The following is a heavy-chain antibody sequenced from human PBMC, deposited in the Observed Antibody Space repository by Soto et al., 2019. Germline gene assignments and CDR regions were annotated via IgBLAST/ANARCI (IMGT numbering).Heavy chain of an antibody. D-gene: IGHD6-13*01. Sequence: QVQLVQSGAEVKKPGASVKVSCKASGYTFTSYDINWVRQATGQGLEWMGWMNPNGGNTGYAQKFQGRVTMTRNTSISTAYMELSSLRSEDTAVYYCARRGYSSSWYYYYYYGMDVWGQGTTVTVSS. CDR2: MNPNGGNT. CDR1: GYTFTSYD. CDR3: ARRGYSSSWYYYYYYGMDV. V-gene: IGHV1-8*01. J-gene: IGHJ6*02.